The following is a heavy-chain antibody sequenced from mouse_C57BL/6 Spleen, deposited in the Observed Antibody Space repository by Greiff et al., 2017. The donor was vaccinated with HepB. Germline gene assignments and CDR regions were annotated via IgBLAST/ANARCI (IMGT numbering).Heavy chain of an antibody. D-gene: IGHD1-1*01. CDR3: ARPSTVVAPYAMDY. Sequence: QVQLQQPGAELVRPGPSVKLSCKASGYTFTSYWMHWVKQRPGQGLEWIGVIDPSDSYTNYNQKFKGKATLTVDTSSSTAYMQLSSLTSEDSAVYYCARPSTVVAPYAMDYWGQGTSVTVSS. CDR1: GYTFTSYW. V-gene: IGHV1-59*01. CDR2: IDPSDSYT. J-gene: IGHJ4*01.